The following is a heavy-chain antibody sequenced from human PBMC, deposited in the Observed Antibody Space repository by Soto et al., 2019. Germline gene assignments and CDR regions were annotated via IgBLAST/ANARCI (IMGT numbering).Heavy chain of an antibody. V-gene: IGHV1-69*06. CDR3: ARGDASPWFYFDH. CDR1: GGTFSSYA. D-gene: IGHD3-9*01. J-gene: IGHJ4*02. CDR2: IIPIFDAA. Sequence: GASVKVSCKDSGGTFSSYAISWVRQAPGQGLEWMGGIIPIFDAASYAQRFHDRVTITADKSTDTAYMELSSLRPDDTAVYYCARGDASPWFYFDHWGLGSLVTVSS.